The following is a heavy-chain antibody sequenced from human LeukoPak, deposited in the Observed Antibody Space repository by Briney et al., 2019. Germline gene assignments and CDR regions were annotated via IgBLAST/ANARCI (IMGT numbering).Heavy chain of an antibody. Sequence: ASVKVSCKASGYTFTSYDINWVRQATGQGLEWMGWMNPNSGNTGYAQKFQGGVTMTRNTSISTAYMELSSLRSEDTAVYYCARGLYDYVWGSYRYNAFDIWGQGTMVTVSS. CDR3: ARGLYDYVWGSYRYNAFDI. D-gene: IGHD3-16*02. CDR2: MNPNSGNT. V-gene: IGHV1-8*01. CDR1: GYTFTSYD. J-gene: IGHJ3*02.